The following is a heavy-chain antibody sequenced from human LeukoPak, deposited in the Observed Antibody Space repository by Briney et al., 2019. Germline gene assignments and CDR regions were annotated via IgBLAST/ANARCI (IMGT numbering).Heavy chain of an antibody. CDR1: GFSFSSYA. CDR3: AKAPLRSCSGAICYPFDY. J-gene: IGHJ4*02. Sequence: GGSLRLSCAASGFSFSSYAMSWVRQAPGKRLEWVSVVTGGGGDTYYADSVKGRFTVSRDNSKNMLYLQMNSLRAEDAAVYYCAKAPLRSCSGAICYPFDYWGQGTLVTVSS. V-gene: IGHV3-23*01. D-gene: IGHD2-15*01. CDR2: VTGGGGDT.